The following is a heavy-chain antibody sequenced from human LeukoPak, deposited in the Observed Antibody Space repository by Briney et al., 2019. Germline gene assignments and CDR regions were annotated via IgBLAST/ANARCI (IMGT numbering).Heavy chain of an antibody. Sequence: ASVTVSFKASGYTFTIYYMHWVRQAPGQGLEWMGIINPSGGTTSYAQKFQGRVTMTRDTSTSTVYMELSSLRSEGTAVYYCAREISDGYCSSTSCYGWAYWGQGTLVTVSS. CDR2: INPSGGTT. J-gene: IGHJ4*02. CDR1: GYTFTIYY. V-gene: IGHV1-46*01. D-gene: IGHD2-2*01. CDR3: AREISDGYCSSTSCYGWAY.